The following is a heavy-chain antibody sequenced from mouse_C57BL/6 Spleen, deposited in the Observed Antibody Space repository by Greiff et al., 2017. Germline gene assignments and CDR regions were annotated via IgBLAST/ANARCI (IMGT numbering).Heavy chain of an antibody. J-gene: IGHJ2*01. V-gene: IGHV6-3*01. CDR1: GFPFSNYW. CDR2: IRLKSDNYAT. Sequence: EVKLVESGGGLVQPGGSMKLSCVASGFPFSNYWMNWVRQSPEKGLEWVAQIRLKSDNYATHYAESVKGRFTISRDDSKSSVYLQMNNLRAEDTGIDYCTGDYGYDRTYFDYWGQGTTLTVSS. D-gene: IGHD2-2*01. CDR3: TGDYGYDRTYFDY.